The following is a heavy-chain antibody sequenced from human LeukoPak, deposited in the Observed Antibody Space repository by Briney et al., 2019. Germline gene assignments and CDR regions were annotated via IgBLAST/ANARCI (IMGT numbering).Heavy chain of an antibody. CDR3: ARDNDRDSGRAFDI. D-gene: IGHD4-17*01. CDR1: GFTFGDYY. V-gene: IGHV3-11*06. J-gene: IGHJ3*02. CDR2: ISVGSHFT. Sequence: GGSLRLSCVASGFTFGDYYMSWIRQAPGKGLEWVSYISVGSHFTNYADAVKGRLTISRDDAKNSLYLQMNNLRAEDTAVYFCARDNDRDSGRAFDIWGQGTMVTVSS.